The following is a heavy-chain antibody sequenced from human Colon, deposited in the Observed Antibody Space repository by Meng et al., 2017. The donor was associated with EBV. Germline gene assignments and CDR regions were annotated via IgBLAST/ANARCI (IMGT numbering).Heavy chain of an antibody. CDR1: GGSINSGDSY. V-gene: IGHV4-30-4*01. D-gene: IGHD2-8*02. J-gene: IGHJ4*02. CDR2: IIHGGSP. CDR3: ARRPTGIDY. Sequence: QVRLQVSGPGLVKPSQTLSLTCTVSGGSINSGDSYWSWIRQPPGKGLEWIGEIIHGGSPSYNPSLKSRVTISIDTSKNQLSLMLSSVTAADTAVYYCARRPTGIDYWGQGTLVTVSS.